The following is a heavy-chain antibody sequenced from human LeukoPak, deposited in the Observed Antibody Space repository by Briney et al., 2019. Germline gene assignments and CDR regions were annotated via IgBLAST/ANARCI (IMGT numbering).Heavy chain of an antibody. D-gene: IGHD3-16*01. Sequence: LSETLSLTCTVSGGSISSYYWSWIRQPPGKGLEWIGYIYYSGSTNYNPSPKSRVTISVDTSKNQFSLKLSSVTAADTAVYYCARTTTGGADYDYWGQGTLVTVSS. CDR2: IYYSGST. CDR3: ARTTTGGADYDY. J-gene: IGHJ4*02. CDR1: GGSISSYY. V-gene: IGHV4-59*01.